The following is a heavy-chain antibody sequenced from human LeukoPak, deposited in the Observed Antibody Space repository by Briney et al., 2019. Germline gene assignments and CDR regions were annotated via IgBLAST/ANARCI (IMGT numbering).Heavy chain of an antibody. CDR3: ARGVGYSSSTPPVWFDP. V-gene: IGHV3-20*04. Sequence: GGSLRLSCAASGFTFDDYGMSWVRQAPGKGLEWVSGINWNGGSTGYADSVKGRFTISRDNAKNSLYLQMNNLRAEDTALYYCARGVGYSSSTPPVWFDPWGQGTLVTVSS. D-gene: IGHD6-6*01. CDR2: INWNGGST. J-gene: IGHJ5*02. CDR1: GFTFDDYG.